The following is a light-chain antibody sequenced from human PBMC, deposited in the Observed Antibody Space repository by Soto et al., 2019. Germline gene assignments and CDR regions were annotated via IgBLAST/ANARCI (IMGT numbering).Light chain of an antibody. CDR2: EGS. Sequence: HSALAQPASVSGSRGQSITISCTGTSSDVGSYNLVSWYQQHPGKAPKLMIYEGSKRPSGVSNRFSGSKSGNTASLTISGLQADDEADYYCCSYAAGSTPYVFGTGTKVTVL. CDR3: CSYAAGSTPYV. V-gene: IGLV2-23*01. CDR1: SSDVGSYNL. J-gene: IGLJ1*01.